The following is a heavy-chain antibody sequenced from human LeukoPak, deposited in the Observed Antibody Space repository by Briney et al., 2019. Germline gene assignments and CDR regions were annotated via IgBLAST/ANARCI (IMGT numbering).Heavy chain of an antibody. D-gene: IGHD6-19*01. Sequence: PGGSLRLSCAASGFTFSSYWMSWVRQAPGKGLEWVANIKQDGSEKYYVDSVKGRFTISRDNAKNSLYLQMNSLRAEDTAVYYCASGGWPRGHRDAFDIWGQGTMVTVSS. J-gene: IGHJ3*02. CDR3: ASGGWPRGHRDAFDI. CDR2: IKQDGSEK. CDR1: GFTFSSYW. V-gene: IGHV3-7*01.